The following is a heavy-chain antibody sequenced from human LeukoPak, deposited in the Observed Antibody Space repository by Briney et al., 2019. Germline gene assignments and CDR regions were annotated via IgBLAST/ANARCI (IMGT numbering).Heavy chain of an antibody. CDR1: GGSLSGYS. Sequence: SETLSLTCAIYGGSLSGYSWTWIRQPPGKGLEWIGEINHSGSTNYNPSLKSRVTISVDTSKNQFSLKLSSVTAADTAVYYCARGNYYDSSGPLDAFDIWGQGTMVTVSS. CDR3: ARGNYYDSSGPLDAFDI. V-gene: IGHV4-34*01. CDR2: INHSGST. J-gene: IGHJ3*02. D-gene: IGHD3-22*01.